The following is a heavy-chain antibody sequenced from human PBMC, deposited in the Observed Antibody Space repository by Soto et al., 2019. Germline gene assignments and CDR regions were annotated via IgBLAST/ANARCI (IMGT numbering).Heavy chain of an antibody. D-gene: IGHD1-1*01. CDR3: ARDPERWLQLNDAFDI. Sequence: ASVKVSCKASGYTFTSYGISWVRQAPGQGLEWMGWISAYNGNTNYAQKFQGRVTMTRDTSTSTVYMELSSLRSEDTAVYYCARDPERWLQLNDAFDIWGQGTMVTVSS. CDR2: ISAYNGNT. J-gene: IGHJ3*02. V-gene: IGHV1-18*04. CDR1: GYTFTSYG.